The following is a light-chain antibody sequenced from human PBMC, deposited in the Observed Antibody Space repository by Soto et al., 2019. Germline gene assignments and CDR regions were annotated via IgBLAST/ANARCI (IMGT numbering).Light chain of an antibody. CDR3: QQYNSRPVWT. CDR1: QSVSSSY. Sequence: EIVLTQSPGTLSLSPGERATLSCRAIQSVSSSYLAWYQQKPGQAPRLLIYGASTRATGIPARFSGSGSGTEFTLTISSLQSEDFAVYYCQQYNSRPVWTFGQGTKVDI. J-gene: IGKJ1*01. CDR2: GAS. V-gene: IGKV3-15*01.